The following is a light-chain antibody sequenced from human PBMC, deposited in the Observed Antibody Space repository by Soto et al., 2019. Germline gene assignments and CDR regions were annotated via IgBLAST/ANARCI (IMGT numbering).Light chain of an antibody. V-gene: IGKV3-20*01. CDR3: QHFGNSLWT. J-gene: IGKJ1*01. CDR1: QSVASRN. Sequence: EIVLTQSPGTLSLSPGERATLSCRASQSVASRNLAWYQQKSGQAPRLLIYGASSRAIHTSDRFSGSGSGTDFTLTISGLEHEDFEVYYCQHFGNSLWTLGQGTKVDIK. CDR2: GAS.